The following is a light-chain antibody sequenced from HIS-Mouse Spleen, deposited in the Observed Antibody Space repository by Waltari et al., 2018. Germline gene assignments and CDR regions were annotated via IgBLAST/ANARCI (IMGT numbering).Light chain of an antibody. J-gene: IGKJ3*01. CDR3: QQYDNLHRLT. Sequence: DIQMTQSPSSLSASVGDRVTITCRASQSISNYLNWYQQKPGKAPKLLIYDASNLETGVPSRFSGSGSGTDFTFTISSLQPEDIATYYCQQYDNLHRLTFGPGTKVDIK. CDR2: DAS. V-gene: IGKV1-33*01. CDR1: QSISNY.